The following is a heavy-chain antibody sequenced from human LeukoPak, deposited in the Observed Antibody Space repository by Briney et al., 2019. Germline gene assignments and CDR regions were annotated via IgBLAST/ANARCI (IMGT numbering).Heavy chain of an antibody. CDR3: SRGQEVDDGVLES. Sequence: GGSLRLSCVGAGFTFSRFAVTWVRQAPGQGLEWVSTTRGNGGGTHYAESLRGRFTLSRDNSKSTVYLQMNSLRAEDTAIYYCSRGQEVDDGVLESWGRGTLVTVSS. V-gene: IGHV3-23*01. D-gene: IGHD3-3*01. CDR2: TRGNGGGT. CDR1: GFTFSRFA. J-gene: IGHJ4*02.